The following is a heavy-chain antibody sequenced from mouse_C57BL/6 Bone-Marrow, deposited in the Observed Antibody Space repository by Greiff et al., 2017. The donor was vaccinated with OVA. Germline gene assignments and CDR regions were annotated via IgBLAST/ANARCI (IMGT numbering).Heavy chain of an antibody. D-gene: IGHD1-1*01. V-gene: IGHV1-7*01. CDR3: APYGSSYGYYAMDY. CDR2: INPSSGYT. CDR1: GYTFTSYW. J-gene: IGHJ4*01. Sequence: QVQLQQSGAELAKPGASVKLSCKASGYTFTSYWMHWVKQRPGQGLEWIGYINPSSGYTKYNQKFKDKAPLTADKSSSTAYMQLSSLTYEDSAVYYCAPYGSSYGYYAMDYWGQGTSVTVSS.